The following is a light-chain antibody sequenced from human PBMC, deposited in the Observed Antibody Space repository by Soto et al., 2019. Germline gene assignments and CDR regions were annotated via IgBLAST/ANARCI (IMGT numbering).Light chain of an antibody. CDR2: QDN. CDR1: ELGNKY. V-gene: IGLV3-1*01. J-gene: IGLJ2*01. Sequence: SYELTQPPSVSVSPGQTATITCSGDELGNKYASWHHQRPGQSPVLVIYQDNKRPSGIPERFSGSSSGNTATLTISGTQAVDEAVYYCQAWDSSTAFVFGGGTK. CDR3: QAWDSSTAFV.